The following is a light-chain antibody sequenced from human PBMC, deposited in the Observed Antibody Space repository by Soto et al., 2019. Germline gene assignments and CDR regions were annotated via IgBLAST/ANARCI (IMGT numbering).Light chain of an antibody. J-gene: IGLJ2*01. CDR1: SSDVGAYNY. V-gene: IGLV2-14*01. CDR3: SSYTTIKTVI. Sequence: QSALAQPASVSGSPGQSITISCTGTSSDVGAYNYVSWYHQHHPGKAPELILYDVTDRPSGVSTRFSGSKSGNTASLTISGLQAEDEGDYYCSSYTTIKTVIFGGGTKVTVL. CDR2: DVT.